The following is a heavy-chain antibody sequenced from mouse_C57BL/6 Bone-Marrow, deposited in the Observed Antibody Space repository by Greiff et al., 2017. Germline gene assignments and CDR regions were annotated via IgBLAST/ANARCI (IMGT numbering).Heavy chain of an antibody. D-gene: IGHD2-5*01. Sequence: VKLKESGAELVKPGASVKISCKASGYAFSSYWMNWVKQRPGKGLEWIGQIYPGDGDTNYNGKFKGKATLTADKSSSTAYMQLSSLTSEDSAVYFCAREEFYSNYFDYWGQGTTLTVSS. J-gene: IGHJ2*01. CDR2: IYPGDGDT. V-gene: IGHV1-80*01. CDR1: GYAFSSYW. CDR3: AREEFYSNYFDY.